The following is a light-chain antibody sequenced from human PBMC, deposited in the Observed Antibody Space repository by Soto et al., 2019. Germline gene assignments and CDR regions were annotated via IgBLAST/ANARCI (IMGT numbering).Light chain of an antibody. Sequence: DIQMTQSPSSLSASVGDTVTITCRASQSISTYLNWYQLKPWRAPKVLIFAASNLQTGVPSRFSGSGSGTDFTLTVSGLQPEDFADYYCQQSFNVLFTFGPGT. CDR3: QQSFNVLFT. V-gene: IGKV1-39*01. CDR2: AAS. J-gene: IGKJ3*01. CDR1: QSISTY.